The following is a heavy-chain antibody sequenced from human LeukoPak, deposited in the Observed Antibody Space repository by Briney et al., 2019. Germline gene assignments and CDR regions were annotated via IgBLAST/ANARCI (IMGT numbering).Heavy chain of an antibody. CDR3: AKAPRGLLITRGVDY. D-gene: IGHD3-3*01. CDR1: GFTFSSYA. J-gene: IGHJ4*02. V-gene: IGHV3-23*01. CDR2: ISGSGGST. Sequence: PGGSLRLSCAASGFTFSSYAMSWVRQAPGKGLEWVSAISGSGGSTYYADSVKGRFTISRDNSKNTLYLQMNSMRAEDTAVYYCAKAPRGLLITRGVDYWGQGTLVTVSS.